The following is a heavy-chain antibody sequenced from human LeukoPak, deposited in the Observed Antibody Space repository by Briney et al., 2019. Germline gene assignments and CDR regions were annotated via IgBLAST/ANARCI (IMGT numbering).Heavy chain of an antibody. V-gene: IGHV1-2*02. D-gene: IGHD2/OR15-2a*01. CDR3: ARGYQSMTYYMDV. CDR1: GYTFTGYY. Sequence: GASVKLSCKASGYTFTGYYMHWVRQAPGQGLEWMGWINPNSGGTNYAQKFQGRVTMTRDTSISTAYMELSRLRSDDTAVYYCARGYQSMTYYMDVWGKGTTVTISS. J-gene: IGHJ6*03. CDR2: INPNSGGT.